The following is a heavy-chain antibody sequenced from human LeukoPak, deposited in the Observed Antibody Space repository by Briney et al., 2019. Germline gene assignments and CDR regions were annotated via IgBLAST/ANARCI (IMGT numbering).Heavy chain of an antibody. Sequence: GASVKVSCKASGGTFSSYAISWVRQAPGQGLEWMGGIIPIFGTANYAQKFQGRVTITTDESTSTAYMELSSLRSEDTAVYYCARAGGYSYGKNDFDYWGQGTLVTVSS. CDR2: IIPIFGTA. CDR1: GGTFSSYA. D-gene: IGHD5-18*01. V-gene: IGHV1-69*05. CDR3: ARAGGYSYGKNDFDY. J-gene: IGHJ4*02.